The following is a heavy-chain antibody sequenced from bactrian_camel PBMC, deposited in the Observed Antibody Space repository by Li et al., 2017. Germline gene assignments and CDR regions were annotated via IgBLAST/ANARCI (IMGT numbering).Heavy chain of an antibody. Sequence: VQLVESGGGSVETGGSLRLSCAASGVMTRLYCMAWFRQSPGKEREAIAYDGSQPITVNADSVKGRFTISRDNAKNTLYLQMNDLKPEDKAVYYCAADQSSAPRGRCVEEDEDSPYWGQGTQVTVS. CDR2: DGSQPIT. CDR1: GVMTRLYC. D-gene: IGHD1*01. J-gene: IGHJ4*01. CDR3: AADQSSAPRGRCVEEDEDSPY. V-gene: IGHV3S53*01.